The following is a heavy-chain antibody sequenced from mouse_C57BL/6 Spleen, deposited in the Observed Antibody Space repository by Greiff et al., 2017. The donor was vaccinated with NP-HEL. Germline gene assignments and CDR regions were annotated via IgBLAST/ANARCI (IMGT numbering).Heavy chain of an antibody. V-gene: IGHV1-15*01. CDR2: IDPETGGT. CDR3: TSGGDYYGGFAY. D-gene: IGHD1-1*01. CDR1: GYTFTDYE. Sequence: VQLVESGAELVRPGASVTLSCKASGYTFTDYEMHWVKQTPVHGLEWIGAIDPETGGTAYNQKFKGKAILTADKSSSTAYMELRSLTSEDSAVYYCTSGGDYYGGFAYWGQGTLVTVSA. J-gene: IGHJ3*01.